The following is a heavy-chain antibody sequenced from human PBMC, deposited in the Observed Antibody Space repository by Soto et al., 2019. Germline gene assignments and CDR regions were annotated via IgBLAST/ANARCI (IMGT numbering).Heavy chain of an antibody. D-gene: IGHD1-26*01. V-gene: IGHV1-69*06. Sequence: QVQLVQSGAEVKKPGSSVKVSRKTSGGTFSTYSIVWVRQAPGEGLEWMGGIIPIFGTANYAQKFQDRVTITADKSTNTAFMELSSLKSEDTAMYYCASSSGNNYGVGTNYYFDYWGQGTLVTVSS. CDR2: IIPIFGTA. J-gene: IGHJ4*02. CDR3: ASSSGNNYGVGTNYYFDY. CDR1: GGTFSTYS.